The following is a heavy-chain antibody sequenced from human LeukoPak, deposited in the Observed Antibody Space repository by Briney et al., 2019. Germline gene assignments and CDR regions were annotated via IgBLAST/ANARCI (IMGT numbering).Heavy chain of an antibody. CDR2: TYYRSKWYN. CDR3: CHSLSGRTGAFDI. Sequence: SQTLSLTCAISGDSVSGNSAAWNWIRQSPSRGLEWLGRTYYRSKWYNDYAVSVKSRITINPDTSKNQFSLQLDSVTPEGTAVYYCCHSLSGRTGAFDIWGRGTVVTVSS. J-gene: IGHJ3*02. CDR1: GDSVSGNSAA. V-gene: IGHV6-1*01. D-gene: IGHD2-21*01.